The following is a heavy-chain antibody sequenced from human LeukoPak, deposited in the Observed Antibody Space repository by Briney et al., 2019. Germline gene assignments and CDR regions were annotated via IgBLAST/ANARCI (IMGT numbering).Heavy chain of an antibody. CDR2: INSDGSST. Sequence: GGSLRLSCAASGFTFSSYWMHWVRQASGKGLVRVSRINSDGSSTSYADSVKGRFTISRDNAKNTLYLQMNSLRAEDTAVYYCARDEATDMRYWGQGTLVTVSS. J-gene: IGHJ4*02. V-gene: IGHV3-74*01. CDR3: ARDEATDMRY. CDR1: GFTFSSYW. D-gene: IGHD5-12*01.